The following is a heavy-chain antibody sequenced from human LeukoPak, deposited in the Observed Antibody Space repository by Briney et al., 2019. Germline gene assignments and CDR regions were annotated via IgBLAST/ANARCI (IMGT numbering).Heavy chain of an antibody. D-gene: IGHD3/OR15-3a*01. CDR3: ARGGTGSFDF. Sequence: PGGSLRLSCAASGFTFSTDWMHWVRRGPGKGLVWVSQIVSDGSVTSYADSVKGRFTISRDNAKNTLYLQMNSLRAEDTAVYYCARGGTGSFDFWGQGTLVTVSS. CDR2: IVSDGSVT. V-gene: IGHV3-74*01. CDR1: GFTFSTDW. J-gene: IGHJ4*02.